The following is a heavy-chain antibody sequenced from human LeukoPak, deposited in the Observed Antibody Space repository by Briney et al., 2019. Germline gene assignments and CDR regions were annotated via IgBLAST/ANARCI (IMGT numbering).Heavy chain of an antibody. CDR1: GYTLTELS. D-gene: IGHD3-3*01. V-gene: IGHV1-24*01. Sequence: GASVKVSCKVSGYTLTELSMHWVRQAPGKGLEWMGGFDPEDGETIYAQKFQGRVTMTEDTSTDTAYMELSSLRSEDTAVYYCATRPGTGVAIFGVVRHYYYYYGMDVWGQGTTVTVSS. J-gene: IGHJ6*02. CDR3: ATRPGTGVAIFGVVRHYYYYYGMDV. CDR2: FDPEDGET.